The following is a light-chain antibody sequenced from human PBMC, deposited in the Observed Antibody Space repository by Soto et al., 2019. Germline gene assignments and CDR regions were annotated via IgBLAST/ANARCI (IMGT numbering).Light chain of an antibody. V-gene: IGKV3-15*01. J-gene: IGKJ1*01. CDR2: GAS. CDR3: QQYNTWLWT. Sequence: EVVMTQSPATLSVSPGERATLSCRASQSVNANLAWYQQKPGQAPRLLIHGASNRATGIPARFSGSGFGTEFIXXIXSXQSEDFAVYYCQQYNTWLWTFGQGPKVEI. CDR1: QSVNAN.